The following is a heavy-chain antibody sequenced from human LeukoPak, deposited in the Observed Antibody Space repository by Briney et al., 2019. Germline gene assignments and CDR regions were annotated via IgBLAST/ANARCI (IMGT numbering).Heavy chain of an antibody. D-gene: IGHD6-13*01. CDR3: ARFRVIKGIAAAGTDDAFDI. CDR2: INHSGST. CDR1: GESFSGYY. J-gene: IGHJ3*02. Sequence: SETLSLTCAVYGESFSGYYWSWIRQPPGKGLEWIGEINHSGSTNYNPPLKSRVTISVDTSKNQFSLKLSSVTAADTAVYYCARFRVIKGIAAAGTDDAFDIWGQGTMVTVSS. V-gene: IGHV4-34*01.